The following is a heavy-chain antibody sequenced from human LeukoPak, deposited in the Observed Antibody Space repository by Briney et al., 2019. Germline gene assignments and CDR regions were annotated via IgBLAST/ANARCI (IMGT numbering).Heavy chain of an antibody. Sequence: GESLRLSCAASGFTFSSYAMSWVRQAPGKGLEWVSAISGSGGSTYYADSVKGRFTISRDNSKNTLYLQMNSLRAEDTAVYYCAKRGVPYYYNSSGYYYRVYYFDYWGQGTLVTVSS. D-gene: IGHD3-22*01. CDR2: ISGSGGST. CDR3: AKRGVPYYYNSSGYYYRVYYFDY. J-gene: IGHJ4*02. CDR1: GFTFSSYA. V-gene: IGHV3-23*01.